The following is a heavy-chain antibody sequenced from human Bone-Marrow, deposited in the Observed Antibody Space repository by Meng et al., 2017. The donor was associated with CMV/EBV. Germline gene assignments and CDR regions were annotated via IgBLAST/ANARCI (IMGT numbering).Heavy chain of an antibody. CDR3: ARDPGGPLDY. J-gene: IGHJ4*02. Sequence: SVKVSCKASGYTFTNSDISWVRQAPGQGLEWMGGIIPIFGTANYAQKFQGRVTITTDKSTSTAYMELSSLRSEDTAVYYCARDPGGPLDYWGQGTLVTVSS. V-gene: IGHV1-69*05. CDR1: GYTFTNSD. D-gene: IGHD3-10*01. CDR2: IIPIFGTA.